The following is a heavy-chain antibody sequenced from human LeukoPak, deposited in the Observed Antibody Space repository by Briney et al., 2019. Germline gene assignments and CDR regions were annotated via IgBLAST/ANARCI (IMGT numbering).Heavy chain of an antibody. D-gene: IGHD4-17*01. J-gene: IGHJ4*02. V-gene: IGHV4-59*01. CDR2: IYYSGST. Sequence: SETLSLTCTVSDDSISNYYWNWIRQPPGKGLEWIGYIYYSGSTNYNPSLKSRVTISVDTSKNHFSLKLSSVTAADTAIYYCARLPTTTVTSRFDYWGQGTLVTVSS. CDR1: DDSISNYY. CDR3: ARLPTTTVTSRFDY.